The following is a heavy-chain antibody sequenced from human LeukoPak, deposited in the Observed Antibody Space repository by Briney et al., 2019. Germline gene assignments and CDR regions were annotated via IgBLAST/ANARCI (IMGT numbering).Heavy chain of an antibody. CDR3: ARGELAGHYYDSSGYYHSDDY. D-gene: IGHD3-22*01. CDR1: GYTFTSYD. J-gene: IGHJ4*02. Sequence: ASVKVSCKASGYTFTSYDINWVRQATGQGLEWMGWMNPNSGNTGYAQKFQGRVTMTRNTSISTAYMELSSLRSEDTAVYYCARGELAGHYYDSSGYYHSDDYRGQGTLVTVSS. CDR2: MNPNSGNT. V-gene: IGHV1-8*01.